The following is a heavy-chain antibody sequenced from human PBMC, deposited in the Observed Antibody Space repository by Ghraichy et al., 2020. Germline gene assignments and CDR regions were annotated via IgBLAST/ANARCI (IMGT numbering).Heavy chain of an antibody. CDR2: INPNSGGT. CDR1: GYTFTGYY. D-gene: IGHD3-22*01. J-gene: IGHJ6*03. V-gene: IGHV1-2*04. Sequence: ASVKVSCKASGYTFTGYYMHWVRQAPGQGLEWMGWINPNSGGTNYAQKFQGWVTMTRDTSISTAYMELSRLRSDDTAGYYCATSYYYDSSGYYSGADYYYMDVWGKGTTVTVSS. CDR3: ATSYYYDSSGYYSGADYYYMDV.